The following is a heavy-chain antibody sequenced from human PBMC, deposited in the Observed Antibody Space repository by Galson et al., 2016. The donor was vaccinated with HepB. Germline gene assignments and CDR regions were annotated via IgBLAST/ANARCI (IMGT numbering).Heavy chain of an antibody. CDR1: GFTFSTYN. V-gene: IGHV3-21*01. J-gene: IGHJ4*02. CDR2: FSRGSGYI. CDR3: CVDTAMDYVFDY. D-gene: IGHD5-18*01. Sequence: SLRLSCAASGFTFSTYNMNWVRQAPGKGLEWVSSFSRGSGYIYYADSVKGRFTISRDNAKNSLYLQMNSPRAEDTAVYYCCVDTAMDYVFDYWGQGTLVTVSS.